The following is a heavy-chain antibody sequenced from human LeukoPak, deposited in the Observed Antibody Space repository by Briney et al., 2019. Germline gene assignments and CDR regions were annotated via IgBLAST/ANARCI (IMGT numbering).Heavy chain of an antibody. CDR1: GFTVSSNY. J-gene: IGHJ6*03. CDR2: IYSGGST. Sequence: GGSLRLSCAASGFTVSSNYMSWVRQAPGKGLEWVSVIYSGGSTYYADSVKGRFTISRDNSKNTLYLQMNSLRAEDTAVYYCARASYTVTTFNYYYYMDVWAKGPRSPSP. CDR3: ARASYTVTTFNYYYYMDV. D-gene: IGHD4-11*01. V-gene: IGHV3-66*02.